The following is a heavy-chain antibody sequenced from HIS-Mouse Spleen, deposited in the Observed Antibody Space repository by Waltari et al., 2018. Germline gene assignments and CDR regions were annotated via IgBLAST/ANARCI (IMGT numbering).Heavy chain of an antibody. Sequence: QLQLQESGPGLVKPSETLSLTCTVSGGSISSSSYYWGWIRQPPGKGLEWIGRIYYSGSTYYHPSLKSRVTISVETSKNQFSLKLSSVTAADTAVYYCAREIPYSSSWYDWYFDLWGRGTLVTVSS. V-gene: IGHV4-39*07. D-gene: IGHD6-13*01. J-gene: IGHJ2*01. CDR1: GGSISSSSYY. CDR3: AREIPYSSSWYDWYFDL. CDR2: IYYSGST.